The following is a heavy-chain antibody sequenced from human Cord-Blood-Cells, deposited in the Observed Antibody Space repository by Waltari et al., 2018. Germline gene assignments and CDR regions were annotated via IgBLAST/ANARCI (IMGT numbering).Heavy chain of an antibody. D-gene: IGHD5-18*01. CDR3: ARESRVDTAMEYSGYDDY. J-gene: IGHJ4*02. CDR1: GYSISSGYY. CDR2: IYHSGST. V-gene: IGHV4-38-2*02. Sequence: QVQLQESGPGLVKPSETLSLTCTVSGYSISSGYYWGWIRQPPGKGLEWIGSIYHSGSTYYNPSRKRRVTISVDTSKDQFSLKRSSVTAADTAVYYCARESRVDTAMEYSGYDDYWGQGTLVTVSS.